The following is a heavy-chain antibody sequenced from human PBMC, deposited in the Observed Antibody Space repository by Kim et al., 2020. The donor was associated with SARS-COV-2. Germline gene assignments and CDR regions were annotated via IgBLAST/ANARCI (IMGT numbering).Heavy chain of an antibody. CDR3: ARDEGDVWGGPSYYYYGMDV. J-gene: IGHJ6*02. Sequence: GGSLRLSCAASGFTFSSYAMHWVRQAPGKGLEWVAVISYDGSNKYYVDSVKGRFTISRDNSKNTLYLQMNSLRAEDTAVYYCARDEGDVWGGPSYYYYGMDVWGQGTTVTVSS. CDR1: GFTFSSYA. V-gene: IGHV3-30*04. D-gene: IGHD3-3*01. CDR2: ISYDGSNK.